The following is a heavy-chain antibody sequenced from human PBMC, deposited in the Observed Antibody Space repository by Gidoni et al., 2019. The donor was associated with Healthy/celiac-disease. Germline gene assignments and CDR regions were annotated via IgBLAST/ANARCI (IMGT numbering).Heavy chain of an antibody. CDR3: ARAVVDTAMVRGRGAFDI. D-gene: IGHD5-18*01. V-gene: IGHV4-4*07. Sequence: SWIRQPAGKGLEWIGRIYTSGCTNYNPSLKSRVTMSVDTSKNKFSLKLRSVTAADTAVYYCARAVVDTAMVRGRGAFDIWGQGTMVTVSS. J-gene: IGHJ3*02. CDR2: IYTSGCT.